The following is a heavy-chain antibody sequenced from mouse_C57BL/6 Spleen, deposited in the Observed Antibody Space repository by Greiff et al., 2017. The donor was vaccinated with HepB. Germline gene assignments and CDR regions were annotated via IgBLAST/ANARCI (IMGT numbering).Heavy chain of an antibody. Sequence: EVQVVESGPELVKPGASVKISCKASGYSFTGYYMNWVKQSPEKSLEWIGEINPSTGGTTYNQKFKAKATLTVDKSSSTAYMQLKSLTSEDSAVYYCARGGWLPRVGFAYWGQGTLVTVSA. CDR2: INPSTGGT. J-gene: IGHJ3*01. V-gene: IGHV1-42*01. D-gene: IGHD2-3*01. CDR1: GYSFTGYY. CDR3: ARGGWLPRVGFAY.